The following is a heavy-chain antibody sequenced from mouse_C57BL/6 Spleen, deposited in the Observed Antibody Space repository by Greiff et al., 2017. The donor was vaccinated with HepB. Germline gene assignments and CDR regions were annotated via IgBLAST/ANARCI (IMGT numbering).Heavy chain of an antibody. Sequence: QVQLQQSGAELVRPGASVTLSCKASGYTFTDYEMHWVMQTPVHGLEWIGAIDPETGGTAYNQKFKGKAILTADKSSSTAYMELRSLTSEDSAVYYCTKSLLPAYYFDYWGQGTTLTVSS. CDR3: TKSLLPAYYFDY. CDR1: GYTFTDYE. D-gene: IGHD6-2*01. CDR2: IDPETGGT. V-gene: IGHV1-15*01. J-gene: IGHJ2*01.